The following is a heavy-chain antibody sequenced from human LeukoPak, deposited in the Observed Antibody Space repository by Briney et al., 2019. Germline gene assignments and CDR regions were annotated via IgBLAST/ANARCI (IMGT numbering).Heavy chain of an antibody. Sequence: PGGSLRLSCAASGFTVSSNYMSWVRQAPGKGLEWVSVIYSGGSTYYADSVKGRFTISRDNSKNRLYLQMNSLRAEDTAVYYCAGSQSPSYFDYWGQGTLVTVSS. CDR2: IYSGGST. CDR3: AGSQSPSYFDY. J-gene: IGHJ4*02. CDR1: GFTVSSNY. V-gene: IGHV3-53*01.